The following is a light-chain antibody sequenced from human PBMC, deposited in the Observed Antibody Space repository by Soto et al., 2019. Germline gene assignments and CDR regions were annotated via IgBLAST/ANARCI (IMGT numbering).Light chain of an antibody. Sequence: QSVLTQPPSASGSPGQSVTISCTGTSSDVGGYNYVSWYQQHPGKAPKLMIYEVSKRPSGVPDRFSGSKSGNTASLTVSGIQAEDEADYYCMSYAGSNNLVFGGGTKGTVL. J-gene: IGLJ2*01. CDR2: EVS. CDR1: SSDVGGYNY. CDR3: MSYAGSNNLV. V-gene: IGLV2-8*01.